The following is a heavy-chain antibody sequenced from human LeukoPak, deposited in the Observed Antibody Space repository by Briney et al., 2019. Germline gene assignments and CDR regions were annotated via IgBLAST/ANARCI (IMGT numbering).Heavy chain of an antibody. J-gene: IGHJ4*02. CDR3: ASYFYGSANYFGEYFDY. V-gene: IGHV4-4*02. CDR2: VHHSGST. D-gene: IGHD3-10*01. Sequence: SETLSLTCAVSGGSISSIKWWSWVRQPPGKGLEWIGEVHHSGSTNYNPSLKSRVTISADKSKNQFSLKLSSVTAADTAVYYCASYFYGSANYFGEYFDYWGQGTLVTVSS. CDR1: GGSISSIKW.